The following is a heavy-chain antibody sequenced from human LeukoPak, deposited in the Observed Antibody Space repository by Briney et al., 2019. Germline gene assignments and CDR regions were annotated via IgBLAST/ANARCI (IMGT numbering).Heavy chain of an antibody. CDR2: IYYSGST. CDR1: GGSISSGGDY. Sequence: PSETLSLTCTFSGGSISSGGDYWSWIPQHPVKCLEWIGYIYYSGSTYYNPSLKSRVTISVDTSKNQFSLKLSSVTAADTAVYYCARVGASGSYHRDLFDYWGQGTLVTVSS. D-gene: IGHD1-26*01. V-gene: IGHV4-31*03. CDR3: ARVGASGSYHRDLFDY. J-gene: IGHJ4*02.